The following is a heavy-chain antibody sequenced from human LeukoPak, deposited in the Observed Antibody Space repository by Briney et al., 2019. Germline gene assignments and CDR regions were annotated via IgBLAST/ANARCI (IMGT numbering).Heavy chain of an antibody. D-gene: IGHD6-25*01. CDR2: ISSSSSTI. Sequence: SGGSLRLSCAASGFTFSSYSMNWVRQAPGKGLEWVSYISSSSSTIYYADSVKGRFTISRDNAKNSLYLQMNSLRAEDTAVYYCARVPPGYCSEIDYWGQGTLVTVSS. CDR1: GFTFSSYS. J-gene: IGHJ4*02. V-gene: IGHV3-48*01. CDR3: ARVPPGYCSEIDY.